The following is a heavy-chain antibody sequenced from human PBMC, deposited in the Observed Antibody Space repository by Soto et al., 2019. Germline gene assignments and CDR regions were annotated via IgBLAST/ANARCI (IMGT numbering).Heavy chain of an antibody. CDR2: ISSSSSTI. Sequence: EVQLVESGGGLVQPGGSLRLSCAASGFTFSSYSMNWVRQAPGKGLEWVSYISSSSSTIYYADSVKGRFTISRDNAKNSLYLQMNSLRAEDTAVYYCARDSKDDSSGWSAPRYFDYWGQGTLVTVSS. J-gene: IGHJ4*02. D-gene: IGHD6-19*01. CDR1: GFTFSSYS. CDR3: ARDSKDDSSGWSAPRYFDY. V-gene: IGHV3-48*01.